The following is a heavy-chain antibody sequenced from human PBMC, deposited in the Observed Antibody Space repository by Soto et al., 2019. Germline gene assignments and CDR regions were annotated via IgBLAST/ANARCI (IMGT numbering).Heavy chain of an antibody. J-gene: IGHJ6*03. D-gene: IGHD2-15*01. CDR1: GGSISSSSYY. Sequence: QLQLQESGPGLVKPSETLSLTCTVSGGSISSSSYYWGWIRQPPGKGLEWIGSIYYSGSTYYNPSLKSRVTISVDTSKNQFSLKLSSVTAADTAVYYCARGYCSGGSCYDYYMDVWGKGTTVTVSS. CDR2: IYYSGST. CDR3: ARGYCSGGSCYDYYMDV. V-gene: IGHV4-39*01.